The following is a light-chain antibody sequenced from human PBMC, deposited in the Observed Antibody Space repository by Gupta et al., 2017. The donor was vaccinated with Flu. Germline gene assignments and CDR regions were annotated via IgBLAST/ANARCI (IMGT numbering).Light chain of an antibody. CDR1: QSISSSV. Sequence: LSLCPGERATLASRASQSISSSVLAWYQQKPGQAPRLLIFGAYNRGTGIPDRFSGSGSGTDFTLIISRLEPEDFAVYYCQHYGSSPPGFTFGPGTKVDIK. J-gene: IGKJ3*01. V-gene: IGKV3-20*01. CDR2: GAY. CDR3: QHYGSSPPGFT.